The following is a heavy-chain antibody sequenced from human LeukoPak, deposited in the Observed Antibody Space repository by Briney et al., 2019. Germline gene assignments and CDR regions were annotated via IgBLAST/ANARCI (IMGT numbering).Heavy chain of an antibody. CDR3: TRGRLTMT. CDR2: IKEDGSEK. Sequence: GGSLRLSCAASGFTVSSNYMSWVRQAPGKGLEWVANIKEDGSEKCYVEPVKGRFSISRDNAKNSLYLQMNSLRVEDTAVYYCTRGRLTMTWGQGTLVTVSS. J-gene: IGHJ5*02. V-gene: IGHV3-7*01. CDR1: GFTVSSNY. D-gene: IGHD3-22*01.